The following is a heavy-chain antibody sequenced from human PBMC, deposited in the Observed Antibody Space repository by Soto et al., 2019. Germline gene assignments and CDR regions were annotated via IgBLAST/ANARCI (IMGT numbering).Heavy chain of an antibody. CDR2: VYYSGGS. CDR3: GRVVEGATQHTDSDS. D-gene: IGHD2-15*01. CDR1: GVSIHNSHSF. Sequence: ASETLSLTCAVSGVSIHNSHSFWGWIRQPPGKGLEFIGSVYYSGGSHFNPSLKGRVTISVDTSNNQVSLRVNSVTAADTAVYYCGRVVEGATQHTDSDSWGQGMLVTVSS. J-gene: IGHJ5*02. V-gene: IGHV4-39*02.